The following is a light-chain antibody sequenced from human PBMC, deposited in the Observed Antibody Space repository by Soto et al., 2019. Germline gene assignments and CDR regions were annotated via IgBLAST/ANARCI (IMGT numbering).Light chain of an antibody. CDR1: TSNIGNNY. CDR3: GTWDSSLSASGV. V-gene: IGLV1-51*02. CDR2: ENN. J-gene: IGLJ3*02. Sequence: QSVLPQPPSVSAAPGQKVTISCSGSTSNIGNNYVSWYQHLPGTAPKLLIYENNKRPSGIPDRFSGSKSGTSATLGITGLQTGDEADYYCGTWDSSLSASGVFGGGTKLTVL.